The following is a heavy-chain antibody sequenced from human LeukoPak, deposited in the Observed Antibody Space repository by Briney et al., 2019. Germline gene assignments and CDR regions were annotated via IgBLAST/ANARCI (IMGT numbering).Heavy chain of an antibody. Sequence: SVKVSCKASGGSFSSNIIGWVRQAPGQGLEWMGGIVPIFGKTKYAQKFQGRVTITTDESTSTAYMELSSLRSEDTAVYYCARAGDRSYDFWSGYYKGYFDLWGRGTLVTVSS. D-gene: IGHD3-3*01. CDR2: IVPIFGKT. J-gene: IGHJ2*01. CDR1: GGSFSSNI. V-gene: IGHV1-69*05. CDR3: ARAGDRSYDFWSGYYKGYFDL.